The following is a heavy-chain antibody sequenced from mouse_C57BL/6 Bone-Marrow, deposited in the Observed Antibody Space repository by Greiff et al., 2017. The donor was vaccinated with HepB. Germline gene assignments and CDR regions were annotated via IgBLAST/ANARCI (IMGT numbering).Heavy chain of an antibody. Sequence: EVKLVESGPELVKPGASVKISCKASGYTFTDYYMNWVKQSHGKSLEWIGDINPNNGGTSYNQKFKGKATLTVDKSSSTAYMELRSLTSEDSAVYYCARSSPFTTVVATDYWGQGTTLTVSS. CDR3: ARSSPFTTVVATDY. CDR1: GYTFTDYY. V-gene: IGHV1-26*01. D-gene: IGHD1-1*01. CDR2: INPNNGGT. J-gene: IGHJ2*01.